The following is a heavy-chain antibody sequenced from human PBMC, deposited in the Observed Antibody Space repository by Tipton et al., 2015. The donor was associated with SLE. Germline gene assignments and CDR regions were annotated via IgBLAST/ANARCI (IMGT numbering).Heavy chain of an antibody. CDR2: ISSSSSTI. D-gene: IGHD2-2*01. CDR1: GFTFSSYS. Sequence: SLRLSCAASGFTFSSYSMNWVRQAPGKGLEWVSYISSSSSTIYYADSVKGRFTISRDNAKNSLYLQMNSLRAEDTAVYYCARAPRFSSTSPDWYFDLWGRGTLVTVSS. V-gene: IGHV3-48*04. J-gene: IGHJ2*01. CDR3: ARAPRFSSTSPDWYFDL.